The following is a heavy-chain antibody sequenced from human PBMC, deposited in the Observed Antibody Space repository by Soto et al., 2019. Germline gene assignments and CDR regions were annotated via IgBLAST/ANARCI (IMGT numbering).Heavy chain of an antibody. Sequence: GASVKVSCKASGYTFTSLDINWVRQATGQGLEWMGWMQPNSGNTGYAQKFQGRVTMIRDTSISTAYLELSSLRSDDTAVYYCARGVNAGVDYWGQGTLVTVSS. V-gene: IGHV1-8*01. CDR2: MQPNSGNT. J-gene: IGHJ4*02. D-gene: IGHD1-26*01. CDR3: ARGVNAGVDY. CDR1: GYTFTSLD.